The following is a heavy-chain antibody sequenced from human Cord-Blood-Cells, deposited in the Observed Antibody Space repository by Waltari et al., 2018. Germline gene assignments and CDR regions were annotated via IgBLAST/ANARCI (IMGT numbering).Heavy chain of an antibody. J-gene: IGHJ4*02. Sequence: EVQLVESGGGLVKPGGSLRLSCAASGFPFISYSMNWVRQAPGKGLEWVSSISSSSSYIYYADSVKGRFTISRDNAKNSLYLQMNSLRAEDTAVYYCARAYGSGSYYNALYYFDYWGQGTLVTVSS. D-gene: IGHD3-10*01. CDR2: ISSSSSYI. CDR3: ARAYGSGSYYNALYYFDY. CDR1: GFPFISYS. V-gene: IGHV3-21*01.